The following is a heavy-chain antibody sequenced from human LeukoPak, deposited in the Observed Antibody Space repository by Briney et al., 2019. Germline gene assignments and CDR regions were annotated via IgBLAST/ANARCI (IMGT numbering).Heavy chain of an antibody. CDR2: IYYSGST. Sequence: SETLSLTCTVSGGSISSGDYYWSWIRQPPGKGLEWIGYIYYSGSTYYNPSLKSRVTISVDTSKNQFSLKLSSVTAADTAVYYCAREQAHRISYYAPEGGAAFDIWGQGTMVTVSS. CDR1: GGSISSGDYY. J-gene: IGHJ3*02. V-gene: IGHV4-30-4*08. D-gene: IGHD3-3*01. CDR3: AREQAHRISYYAPEGGAAFDI.